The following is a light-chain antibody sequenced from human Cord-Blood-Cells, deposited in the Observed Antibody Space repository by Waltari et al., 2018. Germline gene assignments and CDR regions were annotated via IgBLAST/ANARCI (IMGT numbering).Light chain of an antibody. CDR3: QAWDSSTVV. Sequence: SYQLTQPPSASVSPRQPASIPRPGATLGDQYACWYQQKPGQSPVLVIYQDSKRPSGIPERFSGSNSGNTATLTISGTQAMDEADYYCQAWDSSTVVFGGGTKLTVL. V-gene: IGLV3-1*01. CDR1: TLGDQY. J-gene: IGLJ2*01. CDR2: QDS.